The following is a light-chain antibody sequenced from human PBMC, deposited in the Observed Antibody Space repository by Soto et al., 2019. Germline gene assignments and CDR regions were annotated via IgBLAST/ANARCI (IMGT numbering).Light chain of an antibody. J-gene: IGKJ4*02. Sequence: DIQMTQSPSSLSASVGERVTITCRASQSISGYLNWYQQKPGRAPKLLIYAASSLQGGVPSRFSGSGSGTDFTLTISSLQPEDFATNYCQQCYSTPLTFGGGAKVEIK. CDR2: AAS. V-gene: IGKV1-39*01. CDR1: QSISGY. CDR3: QQCYSTPLT.